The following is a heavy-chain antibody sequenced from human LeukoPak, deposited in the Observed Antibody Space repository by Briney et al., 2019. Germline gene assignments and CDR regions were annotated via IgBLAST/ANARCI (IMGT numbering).Heavy chain of an antibody. CDR2: IRFDGSDK. Sequence: PGGSLRLSCVASGFTFSSFGMHWVRQTPDKGLEWVAFIRFDGSDKYYADSVKGRFTISRDNSKNKLYLQMNSLRAEDTAVYYCAREHNLLLWFGELSRRAFDIWGQGTMVTVSS. V-gene: IGHV3-30*02. CDR1: GFTFSSFG. CDR3: AREHNLLLWFGELSRRAFDI. D-gene: IGHD3-10*01. J-gene: IGHJ3*02.